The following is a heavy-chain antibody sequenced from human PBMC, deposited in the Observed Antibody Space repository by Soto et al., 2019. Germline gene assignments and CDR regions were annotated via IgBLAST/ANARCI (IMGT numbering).Heavy chain of an antibody. Sequence: PSETLSLTCTVSGGSISSYYWSWIRQPAGKGLEWIGRIYTSGSTNYNPSLKSRVTMSVDTSKNQFSLKLSSVTAADTAVYYCARSSCSSTSCYYFDYWGQGTLVTVSS. CDR1: GGSISSYY. D-gene: IGHD2-2*01. J-gene: IGHJ4*02. CDR2: IYTSGST. V-gene: IGHV4-4*07. CDR3: ARSSCSSTSCYYFDY.